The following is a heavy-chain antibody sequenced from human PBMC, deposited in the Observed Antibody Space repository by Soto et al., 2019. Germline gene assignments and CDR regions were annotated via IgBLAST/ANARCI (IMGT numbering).Heavy chain of an antibody. V-gene: IGHV4-59*01. CDR2: IYYSGST. D-gene: IGHD6-19*01. CDR3: ARGDSGWYMRH. CDR1: GGSINPYY. J-gene: IGHJ1*01. Sequence: ETLSLTCSVSGGSINPYYWSWIRQPPGKGLEWIGYIYYSGSTDYNPSLKSRVTISVDTSKNHFSLKLTSVTAADTAVYYCARGDSGWYMRHWGQGTLVTVSS.